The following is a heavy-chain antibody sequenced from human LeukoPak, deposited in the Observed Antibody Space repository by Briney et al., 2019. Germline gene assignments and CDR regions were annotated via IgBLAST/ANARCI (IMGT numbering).Heavy chain of an antibody. CDR3: VRHDGRGGATMGAFDS. D-gene: IGHD5-12*01. CDR1: GGSFSGYY. CDR2: VYYGRTT. V-gene: IGHV4-34*01. Sequence: SETLSLTCAVYGGSFSGYYWSWIRQPPGKGLEWIGGVYYGRTTYYNPSLDGRVTVSLDTSANQFSLQLNSVTAADTAVYYCVRHDGRGGATMGAFDSWGQGSLVTVSS. J-gene: IGHJ5*01.